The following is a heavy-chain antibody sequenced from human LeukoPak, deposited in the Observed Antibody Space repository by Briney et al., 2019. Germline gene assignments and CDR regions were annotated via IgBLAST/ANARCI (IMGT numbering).Heavy chain of an antibody. V-gene: IGHV1-69*13. CDR2: IIPIFGTA. CDR3: ARSPDYGDYEYFDY. D-gene: IGHD4-17*01. J-gene: IGHJ4*02. CDR1: GGTFSSYA. Sequence: SVKVSCKASGGTFSSYAISWERQAPGQGLEWMGGIIPIFGTANYAQKFQGRVTITADESTSSAYMELSSLRSEDTAVYYCARSPDYGDYEYFDYWGQGTLVTVSS.